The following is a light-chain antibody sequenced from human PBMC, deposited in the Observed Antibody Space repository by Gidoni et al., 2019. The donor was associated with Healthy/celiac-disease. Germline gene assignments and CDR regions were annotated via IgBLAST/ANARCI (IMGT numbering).Light chain of an antibody. CDR3: AAWDDSLNGGGVV. V-gene: IGLV1-44*01. CDR1: SSNIGSNT. J-gene: IGLJ2*01. Sequence: QSVLTQPPSASGTPGQRVTISCSGSSSNIGSNTVNCYQQLPGTAPKLLIYSNNQRPSGVPDRFSGSKSGTSASLAISGLQSEDEADYYCAAWDDSLNGGGVVFGGGTKLTVL. CDR2: SNN.